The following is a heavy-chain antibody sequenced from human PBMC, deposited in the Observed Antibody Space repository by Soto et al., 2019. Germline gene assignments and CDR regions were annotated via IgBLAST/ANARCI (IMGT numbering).Heavy chain of an antibody. Sequence: KASETLSLTCTVSGGSISGYYWSWIRQPPGKGLEWIGYIFYRGNTLYNPSLQSRVTISVDTSNNQFSLRLSSVTAADTAVYYCTRHAIIPKLQYGMDVWGQGASVTVSS. CDR1: GGSISGYY. CDR2: IFYRGNT. CDR3: TRHAIIPKLQYGMDV. V-gene: IGHV4-59*01. D-gene: IGHD1-1*01. J-gene: IGHJ6*02.